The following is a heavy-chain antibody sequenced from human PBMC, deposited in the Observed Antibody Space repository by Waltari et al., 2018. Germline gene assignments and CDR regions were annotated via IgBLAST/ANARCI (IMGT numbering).Heavy chain of an antibody. CDR3: ARDEARYYDIMTGGGYYGLDV. CDR1: GGSISSGSAY. V-gene: IGHV4-61*02. D-gene: IGHD3-9*01. J-gene: IGHJ6*02. CDR2: IFTSGST. Sequence: QVQLQESGPGLVRPSQTLSLTCTVSGGSISSGSAYWPWIRQPAGKGLERVGHIFTSGSTKYNPSLKSRVSVSLDTSENQFSLRLSSVTAADTAVYYCARDEARYYDIMTGGGYYGLDVWGQGTTVTVSS.